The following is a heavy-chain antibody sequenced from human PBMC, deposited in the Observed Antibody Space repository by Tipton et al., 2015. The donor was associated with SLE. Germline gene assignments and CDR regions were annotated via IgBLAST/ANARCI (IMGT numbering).Heavy chain of an antibody. CDR3: AKVGYCSGGSCYSYFDY. J-gene: IGHJ4*02. Sequence: SLRLSCAASGFTFSSYGMHWVRQAPGKGLEWVAVIWYDGSNKYYADSVKGRFTISRDNSKNTLYLQMNSLRAEDTAVYYCAKVGYCSGGSCYSYFDYWGQGTLVTVSS. D-gene: IGHD2-15*01. CDR2: IWYDGSNK. CDR1: GFTFSSYG. V-gene: IGHV3-33*06.